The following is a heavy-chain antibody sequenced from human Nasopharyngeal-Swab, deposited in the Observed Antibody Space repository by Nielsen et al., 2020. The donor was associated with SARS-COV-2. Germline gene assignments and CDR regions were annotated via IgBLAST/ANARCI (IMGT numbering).Heavy chain of an antibody. V-gene: IGHV4-34*01. J-gene: IGHJ4*02. CDR1: GGSFSGYY. CDR2: INHSGST. CDR3: ARGRGVGLATIGVDY. D-gene: IGHD5-24*01. Sequence: SETLSLTCAVYGGSFSGYYWSWIRPPPGKGLEWIGEINHSGSTNYNPSLKSRVTISVDTSKNQFSLKLSSVTAADTAVYYCARGRGVGLATIGVDYWGQGTLVTVSS.